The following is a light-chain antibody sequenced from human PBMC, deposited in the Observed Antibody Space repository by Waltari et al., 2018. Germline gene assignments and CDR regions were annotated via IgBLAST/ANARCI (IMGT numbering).Light chain of an antibody. Sequence: EIVLTQSPAILSFSPGERATLSCRTSQSVGTYLAWYQQRHGQSPRLLIYDASYRATVIPARFSGSGSETDFTLTISSLQPEDFAVYYCQQRRNWPLTFGGGTRVEI. CDR2: DAS. CDR3: QQRRNWPLT. V-gene: IGKV3-11*01. CDR1: QSVGTY. J-gene: IGKJ4*01.